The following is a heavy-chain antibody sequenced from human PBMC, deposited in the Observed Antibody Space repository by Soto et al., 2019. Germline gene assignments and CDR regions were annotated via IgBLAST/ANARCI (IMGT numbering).Heavy chain of an antibody. D-gene: IGHD2-2*02. Sequence: VKVSCKASGYTFTSYAMHWVRQAPGQRLEWMGWINAGNGNTKYSQKFQGRVTITRDTSASTAYMELSSLRSEDTAVYYCARDLYCSSTSCYRVFDYWGQGTLVTVSS. J-gene: IGHJ4*02. CDR3: ARDLYCSSTSCYRVFDY. V-gene: IGHV1-3*01. CDR2: INAGNGNT. CDR1: GYTFTSYA.